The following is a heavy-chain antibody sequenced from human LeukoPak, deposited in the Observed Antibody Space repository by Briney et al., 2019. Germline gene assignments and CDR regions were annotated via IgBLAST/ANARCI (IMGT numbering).Heavy chain of an antibody. CDR3: ARIRSSRPFDY. CDR1: GGSFSGYY. V-gene: IGHV4-34*01. CDR2: SNHSGST. J-gene: IGHJ4*02. D-gene: IGHD6-13*01. Sequence: PSETLSLTCAVYGGSFSGYYWSWIRQPPGKGLEWIGESNHSGSTNYNPSLKSRITISVDTSKNQFSLKLSSVTAADTAVYYCARIRSSRPFDYWGQGTLVTVSS.